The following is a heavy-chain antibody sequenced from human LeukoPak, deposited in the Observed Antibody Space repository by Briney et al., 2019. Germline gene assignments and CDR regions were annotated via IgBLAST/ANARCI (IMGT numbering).Heavy chain of an antibody. V-gene: IGHV1-2*02. CDR2: INPKTGDT. CDR1: GYTFIGLY. Sequence: ASVKVSCKASGYTFIGLYLYWARQTPGQGLEWMGWINPKTGDTDSAQNFQGRVTMTRDTSVSTVYMELSRLTSDDTAVYYCARGYYGMDLWGQGTTVTVSS. CDR3: ARGYYGMDL. J-gene: IGHJ6*02.